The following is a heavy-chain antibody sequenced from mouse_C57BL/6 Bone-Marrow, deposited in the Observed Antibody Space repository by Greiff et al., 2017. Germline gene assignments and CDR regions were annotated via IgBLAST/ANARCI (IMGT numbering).Heavy chain of an antibody. CDR2: IYPGSGST. Sequence: QVQLQQPGAELVKPGASVRMSCKASGYTFTSYWITWVKQRPGQGLEWIGDIYPGSGSTNYNEKFKSKATLTVDTSSSTAYMQLSSLTSEDSAVYYCARSFITTVVAPFAYWGQGTLVTVSA. V-gene: IGHV1-55*01. J-gene: IGHJ3*01. CDR1: GYTFTSYW. D-gene: IGHD1-1*01. CDR3: ARSFITTVVAPFAY.